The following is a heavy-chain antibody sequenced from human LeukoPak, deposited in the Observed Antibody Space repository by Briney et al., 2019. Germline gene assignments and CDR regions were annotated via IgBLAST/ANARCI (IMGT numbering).Heavy chain of an antibody. Sequence: SETLSLTCTVSGGSVSSSSYYWGWIRQPPGKGLEWIGSMSYSGRTYYNPSLKSRVIIFVDTSKNQFSLSLSSVTAADTAVYYCARYTMLVVLSDAFDIWGHGTMVTVSS. D-gene: IGHD3-22*01. V-gene: IGHV4-39*01. CDR2: MSYSGRT. CDR3: ARYTMLVVLSDAFDI. J-gene: IGHJ3*02. CDR1: GGSVSSSSYY.